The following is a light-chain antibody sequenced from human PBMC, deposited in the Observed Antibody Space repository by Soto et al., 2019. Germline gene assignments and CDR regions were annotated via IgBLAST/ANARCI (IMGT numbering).Light chain of an antibody. J-gene: IGKJ4*01. V-gene: IGKV3-15*01. CDR1: QSISTK. CDR2: GAS. CDR3: QQYNSWPLT. Sequence: EIVMTQSPATLSMSPGERATLSCRASQSISTKVAWYQQKPGQATRLLIYGASTRATGVPARFSGSGSGTEFTLSISSLQSEHFAVYYCQQYNSWPLTFGGGTKVEIK.